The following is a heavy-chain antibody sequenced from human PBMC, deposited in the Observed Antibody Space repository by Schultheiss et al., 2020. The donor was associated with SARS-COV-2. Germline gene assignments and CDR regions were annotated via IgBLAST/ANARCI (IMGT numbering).Heavy chain of an antibody. D-gene: IGHD1-26*01. CDR2: INPNSGNT. CDR1: GYTFTGYY. J-gene: IGHJ6*02. V-gene: IGHV1-8*03. CDR3: ASLSGSYYDYYYGMDV. Sequence: ASVKVSCNASGYTFTGYYMHWVRQAPGQGLEWMGWINPNSGNTGYAQKFQGRVTITRNTSISTAYMELSSLRSEDTAVYYCASLSGSYYDYYYGMDVWGQGTTVTVSS.